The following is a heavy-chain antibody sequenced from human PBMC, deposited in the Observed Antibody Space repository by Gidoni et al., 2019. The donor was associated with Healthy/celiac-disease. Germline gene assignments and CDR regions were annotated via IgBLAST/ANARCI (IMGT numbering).Heavy chain of an antibody. CDR1: GSTFSSYA. Sequence: VQLLESGGGLVQPGGSLSLSCAAPGSTFSSYAMSWVRQAPGKGVEWVSAISGSGGSTYYADSVKGRFTISRDNTKNTLYLQMNSLRAEDTAVYYCAKDLDYYDSSGDAFDIWGQGTMVTVSS. CDR3: AKDLDYYDSSGDAFDI. V-gene: IGHV3-23*01. CDR2: ISGSGGST. D-gene: IGHD3-22*01. J-gene: IGHJ3*02.